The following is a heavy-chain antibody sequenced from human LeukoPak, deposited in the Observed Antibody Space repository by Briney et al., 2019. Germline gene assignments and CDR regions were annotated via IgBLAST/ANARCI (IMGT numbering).Heavy chain of an antibody. D-gene: IGHD6-13*01. CDR1: GYRFTSYY. CDR3: ARDLIAAAGTTWFDP. V-gene: IGHV1-46*01. CDR2: INASGGST. J-gene: IGHJ5*02. Sequence: ASVKVSCKASGYRFTSYYMHWARQAPGQGLEWMGIINASGGSTTYAQKFQGRVTMTRDTSTSTVYMELSSLRSEDTAVYYCARDLIAAAGTTWFDPWGQGTLVTVSS.